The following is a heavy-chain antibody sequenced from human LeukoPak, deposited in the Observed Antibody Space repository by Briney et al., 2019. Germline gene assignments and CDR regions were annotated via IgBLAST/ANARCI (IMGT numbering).Heavy chain of an antibody. Sequence: GESLKISCRGSGYSFATYWIGWVRQMPGKGLEWMGIIYPGDSDTRYSPSFQGQVTISADKSISTAYLQWSSLEASDTAMYYCARRGCNGGSCYGYWGQGTLVTVSS. V-gene: IGHV5-51*01. D-gene: IGHD2-15*01. CDR3: ARRGCNGGSCYGY. CDR1: GYSFATYW. CDR2: IYPGDSDT. J-gene: IGHJ4*02.